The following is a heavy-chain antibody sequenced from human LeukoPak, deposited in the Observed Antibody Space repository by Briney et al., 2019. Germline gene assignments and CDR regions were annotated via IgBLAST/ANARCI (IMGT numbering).Heavy chain of an antibody. D-gene: IGHD3-22*01. V-gene: IGHV4-34*01. J-gene: IGHJ4*02. CDR1: GGSFSGYY. Sequence: SETLSLTCAVSGGSFSGYYWSWIRQPPGKGLEWIGEINHSGSTNYNPSLKSRVTIAVDTSKSQISLKLSSVTAADTAVYYCARRPMIIDYWGQGTLVTVSS. CDR2: INHSGST. CDR3: ARRPMIIDY.